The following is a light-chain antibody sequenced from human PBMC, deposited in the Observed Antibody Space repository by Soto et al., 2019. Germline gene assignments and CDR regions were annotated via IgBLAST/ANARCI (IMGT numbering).Light chain of an antibody. CDR3: QQYGASPET. J-gene: IGKJ1*01. V-gene: IGKV3-20*01. CDR1: QNISSY. Sequence: IELTQSPVTVSLSPGERATLSCRASQNISSYLIWYQQKPGQAPRLLMYDVSNRATGIPDRFSGSGSGTDFTLTVSRLEPEDFAVYYCQQYGASPETFAQGTKVDI. CDR2: DVS.